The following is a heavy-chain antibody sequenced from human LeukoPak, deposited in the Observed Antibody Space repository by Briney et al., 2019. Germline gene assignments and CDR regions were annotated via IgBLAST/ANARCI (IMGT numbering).Heavy chain of an antibody. CDR1: GYSFTSYW. D-gene: IGHD5-18*01. Sequence: GESLKISCKGSGYSFTSYWISWVRQMPGKGLEWMGRIDPSDSYTNYSPSFQGHVTISADKSISTAYLQWSSLKASDTAMYYCARHKDTAMAPFDYWGQGTLATVSS. CDR3: ARHKDTAMAPFDY. V-gene: IGHV5-10-1*01. CDR2: IDPSDSYT. J-gene: IGHJ4*02.